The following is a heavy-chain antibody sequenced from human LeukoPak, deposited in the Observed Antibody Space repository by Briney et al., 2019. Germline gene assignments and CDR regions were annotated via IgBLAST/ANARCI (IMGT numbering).Heavy chain of an antibody. CDR3: ARVGYYYDSSGYYDDAFDI. Sequence: GASVKVSCKASGGTFSSYAISWVRQAPGQGLEWMGRIIPILGIANYAQKFQGRVTITADKSTSTAYMELSSLRSEDTAVYYCARVGYYYDSSGYYDDAFDIWGQGTIVTVSS. CDR1: GGTFSSYA. V-gene: IGHV1-69*04. D-gene: IGHD3-22*01. J-gene: IGHJ3*02. CDR2: IIPILGIA.